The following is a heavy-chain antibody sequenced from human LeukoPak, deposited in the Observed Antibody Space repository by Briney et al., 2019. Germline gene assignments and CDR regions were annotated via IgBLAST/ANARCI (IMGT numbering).Heavy chain of an antibody. J-gene: IGHJ6*02. CDR3: ARADVSRYGMDV. CDR2: IYYSGST. Sequence: PSETLSLTCTVSGGSISSYYWSWIRQPPGKGLEWIGYIYYSGSTNYNPSLKSRVTISVDTSKSQFSLKLSSVTAADTAVYYCARADVSRYGMDVWGQGTTVTVSS. V-gene: IGHV4-59*01. CDR1: GGSISSYY.